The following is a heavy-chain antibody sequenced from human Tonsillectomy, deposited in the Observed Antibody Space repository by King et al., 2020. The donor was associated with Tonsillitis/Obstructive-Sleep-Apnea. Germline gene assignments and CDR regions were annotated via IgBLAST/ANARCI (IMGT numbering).Heavy chain of an antibody. CDR2: IWYDGSNK. CDR1: GFTFSSYG. V-gene: IGHV3-33*01. D-gene: IGHD1-26*01. J-gene: IGHJ3*02. CDR3: ASLVGSDAFDI. Sequence: QLVQSGGGVVQPGRSLRLSCAASGFTFSSYGMHWVRQAPGKGLEWVAVIWYDGSNKYYADSVKGRFTISRDNSKNTLYLQMNSLRAHDTAVYYCASLVGSDAFDIWGQGKMVTVSS.